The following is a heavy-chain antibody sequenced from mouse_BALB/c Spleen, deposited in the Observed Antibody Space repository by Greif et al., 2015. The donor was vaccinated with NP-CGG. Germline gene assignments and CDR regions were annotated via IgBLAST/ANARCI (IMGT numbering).Heavy chain of an antibody. CDR2: IDPETGGT. J-gene: IGHJ4*01. V-gene: IGHV1-15*01. CDR1: GYTFTDYE. CDR3: SGSSSYYYAMDY. D-gene: IGHD1-1*01. Sequence: VQLQQSGAELVRPGASVTLSCEASGYTFTDYEMHWVKQTPVHGLEWIGAIDPETGGTAYNQKFKGKATLTADKSSSTAYMELRSLTSEDSAVYYCSGSSSYYYAMDYWGQGTSVTVSS.